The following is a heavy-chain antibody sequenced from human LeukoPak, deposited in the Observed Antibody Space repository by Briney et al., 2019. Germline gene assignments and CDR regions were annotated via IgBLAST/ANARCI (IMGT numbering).Heavy chain of an antibody. CDR3: ARDSSSWYQVSWFDP. V-gene: IGHV1-2*02. Sequence: ASVKVSCKASGYTFTGYYMHWVRQAPGQGLEWMGWINPNSGGTNYAQKFQGRVTMTRDTSISTAYMELSRLRSDDTAVYYCARDSSSWYQVSWFDPWGQGTLVTVSS. J-gene: IGHJ5*02. CDR2: INPNSGGT. D-gene: IGHD6-13*01. CDR1: GYTFTGYY.